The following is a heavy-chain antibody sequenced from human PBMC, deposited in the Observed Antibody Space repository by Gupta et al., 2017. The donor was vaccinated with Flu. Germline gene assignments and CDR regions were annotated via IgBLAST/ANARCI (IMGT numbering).Heavy chain of an antibody. J-gene: IGHJ6*03. CDR3: AREKQQLVNYYYLDV. V-gene: IGHV3-7*01. D-gene: IGHD6-13*01. CDR2: IKQDGSEK. Sequence: VPGKGLEWVGKIKQDGSEKYYMDAGKGRFTISRDNAKNSLYLKLNSLRAEDTALYYCAREKQQLVNYYYLDVWGKGTTVTVSS.